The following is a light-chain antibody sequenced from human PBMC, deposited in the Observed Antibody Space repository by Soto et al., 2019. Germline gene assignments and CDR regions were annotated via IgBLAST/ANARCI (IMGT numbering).Light chain of an antibody. CDR3: SSYISSSTV. J-gene: IGLJ2*01. CDR1: SSDVGGYNS. V-gene: IGLV2-14*01. CDR2: EVS. Sequence: QXAXXQPASVSGSPGQSITISCXGTSSDVGGYNSVSWYQHHPGKAPKLMIYEVSNRPSGVSNRFSGSKSGNTASLIISGLQAEDEADYYCSSYISSSTVFGGGTKLTVL.